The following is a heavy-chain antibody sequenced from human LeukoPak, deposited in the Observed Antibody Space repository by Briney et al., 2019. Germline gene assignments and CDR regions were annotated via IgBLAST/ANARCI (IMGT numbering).Heavy chain of an antibody. Sequence: ASVTVSCKASVYTFTSYYMHWVRQAPGQGLEWMGIINPSGGSTSYAQKFQGRVTMTRDTSTSTVYMELSSLRSEDTAVYYCARDLGSFMITFGGAIDYWGQGTLVTVSS. CDR1: VYTFTSYY. V-gene: IGHV1-46*01. CDR3: ARDLGSFMITFGGAIDY. D-gene: IGHD3-16*01. CDR2: INPSGGST. J-gene: IGHJ4*02.